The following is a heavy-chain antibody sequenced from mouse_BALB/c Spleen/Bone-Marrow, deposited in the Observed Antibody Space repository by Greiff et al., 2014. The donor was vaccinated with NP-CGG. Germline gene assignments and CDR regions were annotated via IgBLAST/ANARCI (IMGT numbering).Heavy chain of an antibody. V-gene: IGHV1-80*01. D-gene: IGHD2-1*01. Sequence: QVQLQQYVAELVRPGSSVKISCKASGYAFSSYWMNWVKQRPGQGLEWIGQIYPGDGDTYYNGKFKGKATLTADNSSSTAYMQLSSLTSEDSAVYFCARETYGNAWFAYWGQGTLVTVSA. J-gene: IGHJ3*01. CDR3: ARETYGNAWFAY. CDR1: GYAFSSYW. CDR2: IYPGDGDT.